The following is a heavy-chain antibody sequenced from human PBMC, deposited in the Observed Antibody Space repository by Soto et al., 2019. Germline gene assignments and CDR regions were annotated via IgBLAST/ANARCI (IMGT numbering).Heavy chain of an antibody. CDR1: GGSIGSGTYY. J-gene: IGHJ4*02. CDR3: ARLDYGDYVFDY. Sequence: PSETLSLTCTVSGGSIGSGTYYWGWIRQPPGKGLEWIGSIYYTGSTYYNPSLKSRVTISVDTSKNQFSLKLSSVTAADTAVFYCARLDYGDYVFDYWGQGTLVTVS. V-gene: IGHV4-39*01. CDR2: IYYTGST. D-gene: IGHD4-17*01.